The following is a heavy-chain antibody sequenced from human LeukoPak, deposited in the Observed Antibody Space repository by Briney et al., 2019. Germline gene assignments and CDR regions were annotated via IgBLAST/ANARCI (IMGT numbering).Heavy chain of an antibody. CDR3: ARRYSSSSGYDY. CDR2: IDWDDVK. D-gene: IGHD6-6*01. CDR1: GFSLSTSGMC. J-gene: IGHJ4*02. V-gene: IGHV2-70*20. Sequence: ESGPALVKPTQTLTLTCTFSGFSLSTSGMCVSWVRQPPGKALEWLALIDWDDVKYYSTSLKTRLTISKDTSKNQVVLTMTNMDPVDTATYYCARRYSSSSGYDYWGQGTLVTVSS.